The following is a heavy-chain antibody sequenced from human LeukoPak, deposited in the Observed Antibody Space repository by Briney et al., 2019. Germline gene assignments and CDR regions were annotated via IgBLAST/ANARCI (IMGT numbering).Heavy chain of an antibody. Sequence: GASLRLSCAASGFTFSNYAMSWVRQAPGKGLEWVSAITGSGGNTYYADSVKGRFTISRDNSKNTLYLQMNSLRDDDTAVYYCAKWGDFDVLTGYYVPDFWGQGTLVTVSS. CDR2: ITGSGGNT. V-gene: IGHV3-23*01. D-gene: IGHD3-9*01. J-gene: IGHJ4*02. CDR3: AKWGDFDVLTGYYVPDF. CDR1: GFTFSNYA.